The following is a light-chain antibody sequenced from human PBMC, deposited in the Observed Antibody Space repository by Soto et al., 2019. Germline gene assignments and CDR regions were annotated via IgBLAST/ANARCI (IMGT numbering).Light chain of an antibody. CDR1: QSVSSY. V-gene: IGKV3-15*01. CDR2: GAS. Sequence: EKVMTQSPATLSMSPGERATLSCRASQSVSSYLAWYQQKPVQAPRLLIYGASTRATGIPARFSGSGSGTEFSLTISSLQSEDFAVYYCQQYNNWPSWTFGQGTQVEIK. CDR3: QQYNNWPSWT. J-gene: IGKJ1*01.